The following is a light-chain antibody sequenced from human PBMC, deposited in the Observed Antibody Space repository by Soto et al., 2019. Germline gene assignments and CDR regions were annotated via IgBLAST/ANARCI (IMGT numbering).Light chain of an antibody. CDR3: SSYADSNNYV. CDR1: SSDVGTYNH. Sequence: QSALTQPPSASGSPGQSVTISCSGTSSDVGTYNHVSWYQQHPGKAPKLMIYEVSTRPSGVPDRFSGSKSGNTASLTVSGLQAEDEADYYCSSYADSNNYVFGTGTKSPS. V-gene: IGLV2-8*01. CDR2: EVS. J-gene: IGLJ1*01.